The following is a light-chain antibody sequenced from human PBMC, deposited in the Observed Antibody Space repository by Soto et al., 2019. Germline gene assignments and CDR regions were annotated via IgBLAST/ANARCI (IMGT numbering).Light chain of an antibody. CDR2: DAS. V-gene: IGKV3-20*01. CDR3: QQYGSSPLT. J-gene: IGKJ4*01. CDR1: QSVSSSN. Sequence: EIVLTQSPGTLSLSPGERATLSCRASQSVSSSNLAWYQQKPGQAPRLLIYDASNRATGIPARFSGSGSGTDFTLTISSLEPEDFAVYYCQQYGSSPLTFGGGTKGDIK.